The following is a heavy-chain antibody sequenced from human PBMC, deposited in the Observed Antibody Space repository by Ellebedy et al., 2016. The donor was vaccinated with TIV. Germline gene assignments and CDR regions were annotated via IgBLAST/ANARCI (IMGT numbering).Heavy chain of an antibody. J-gene: IGHJ4*02. CDR2: IRNKANSHTT. CDR3: ARDTTSDY. CDR1: GFTFSDHY. V-gene: IGHV3-72*01. Sequence: GESLKISCAASGFTFSDHYMDWVRQAPGKGLEWVGRIRNKANSHTTEYAASVKGRFTISRDDSKSSLFLQMNSLKTEDTAIYYCARDTTSDYWGQGALVTVSS. D-gene: IGHD1-1*01.